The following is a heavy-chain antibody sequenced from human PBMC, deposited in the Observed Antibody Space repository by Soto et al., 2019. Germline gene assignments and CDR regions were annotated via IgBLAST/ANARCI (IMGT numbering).Heavy chain of an antibody. V-gene: IGHV1-69*13. CDR2: IIPIFGTA. CDR1: GGTFSSYA. Sequence: SVKVSCKASGGTFSSYAISWVLQAPGQGLEWMGGIIPIFGTANYAQKFQGRVTITADESTSTAYMELSSLRSEDTAVYYCAETPYYYDSSGYQFDYWGQGTLVTVSS. D-gene: IGHD3-22*01. J-gene: IGHJ4*02. CDR3: AETPYYYDSSGYQFDY.